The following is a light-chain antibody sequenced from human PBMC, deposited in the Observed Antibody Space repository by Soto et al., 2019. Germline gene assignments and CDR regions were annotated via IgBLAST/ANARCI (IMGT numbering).Light chain of an antibody. CDR2: DAS. CDR1: QSITTY. J-gene: IGKJ1*01. CDR3: KQSRA. Sequence: DIQMTQSPSSLSASVGDRVTITCRASQSITTYLNWYQQKPGKXPKLLIYDASSLESGVPSRFTGREAATDITLTIRSLQAEDFATYYCKQSRAFGQGTKVDIK. V-gene: IGKV1-39*01.